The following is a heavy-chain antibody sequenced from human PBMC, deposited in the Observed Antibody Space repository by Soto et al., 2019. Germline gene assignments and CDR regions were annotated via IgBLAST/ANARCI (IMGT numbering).Heavy chain of an antibody. J-gene: IGHJ6*02. D-gene: IGHD6-19*01. CDR3: TRRPSGYHGMDV. CDR1: GFTFSSYA. CDR2: ISYDGSNK. Sequence: GGSLRLSCAASGFTFSSYAMHWVRQAPGKGLEWVAVISYDGSNKYYADSVKGRFTISRDNSKNTLYLQMNSLRAEDTAVYFCTRRPSGYHGMDVWGQGTTVTVSS. V-gene: IGHV3-30-3*01.